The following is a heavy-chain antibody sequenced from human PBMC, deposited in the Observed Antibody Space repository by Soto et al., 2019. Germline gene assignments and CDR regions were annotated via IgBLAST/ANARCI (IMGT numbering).Heavy chain of an antibody. D-gene: IGHD6-6*01. J-gene: IGHJ4*02. Sequence: GASVKVSCKASGYTFTSYTMNWVRQAPGQRLEWMGWINAGNGNTRYSQKFQARVTITRDTSARIAYMELSSLSSEDTAVYYCAREEPLETLRPRAFDYWGQGPLVTSPS. V-gene: IGHV1-3*01. CDR2: INAGNGNT. CDR1: GYTFTSYT. CDR3: AREEPLETLRPRAFDY.